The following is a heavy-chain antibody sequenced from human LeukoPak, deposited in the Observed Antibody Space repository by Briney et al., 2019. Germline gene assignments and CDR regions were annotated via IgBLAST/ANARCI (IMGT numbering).Heavy chain of an antibody. J-gene: IGHJ4*02. CDR1: GFSLSGYS. CDR2: IKQDGSEK. D-gene: IGHD1-26*01. Sequence: GGSLRLSCAASGFSLSGYSMSWVRQAPGKGLEWVANIKQDGSEKYYVDSVKGRFTISRANAKNSLSLQMNSLRVEDTAVYYCARGRGSYSFDYWGQGTLVTVSS. CDR3: ARGRGSYSFDY. V-gene: IGHV3-7*01.